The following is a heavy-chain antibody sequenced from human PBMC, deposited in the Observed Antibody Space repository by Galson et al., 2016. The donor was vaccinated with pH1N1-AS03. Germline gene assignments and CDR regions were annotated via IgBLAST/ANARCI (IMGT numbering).Heavy chain of an antibody. V-gene: IGHV1-2*02. CDR3: ARVLLGIARGASSAFDL. D-gene: IGHD6-13*01. J-gene: IGHJ3*01. Sequence: SVKVSCKASGYTFTGNYLHWVRQAPGQGLEWVGWINPNSGDTSYAQKFQGRVTMTRDTSISAAFLELSRLRSDDTAVFYCARVLLGIARGASSAFDLWGQGTMVTVSS. CDR1: GYTFTGNY. CDR2: INPNSGDT.